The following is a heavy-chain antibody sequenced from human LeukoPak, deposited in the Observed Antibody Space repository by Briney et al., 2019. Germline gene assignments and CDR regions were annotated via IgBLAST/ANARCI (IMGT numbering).Heavy chain of an antibody. CDR2: ISGSGGST. CDR3: ARPYCSGGSCYSGY. CDR1: GFTFSSYA. V-gene: IGHV3-23*01. D-gene: IGHD2-15*01. J-gene: IGHJ4*02. Sequence: GGSLRLSCAASGFTFSSYAMSWVRQAPGKGLEWVSAISGSGGSTYYADSVKGRFTISRDNSKNSLYLQMNSLRAEDTAVYYCARPYCSGGSCYSGYWGQGTLVTVSS.